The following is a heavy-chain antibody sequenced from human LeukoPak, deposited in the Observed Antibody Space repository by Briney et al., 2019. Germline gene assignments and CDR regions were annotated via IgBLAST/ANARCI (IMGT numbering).Heavy chain of an antibody. V-gene: IGHV3-48*01. D-gene: IGHD2-15*01. CDR1: GFTFSSYS. Sequence: GESLRLSCAASGFTFSSYSMNWVRQAPGKGLEWVSYISSSSSTIYYADSVKGRFTISRDNAKNSLYLQMNSLRAEDTAVYYCARGPRHCSGGSCPTDYWGQGTLVTVSS. CDR2: ISSSSSTI. J-gene: IGHJ4*02. CDR3: ARGPRHCSGGSCPTDY.